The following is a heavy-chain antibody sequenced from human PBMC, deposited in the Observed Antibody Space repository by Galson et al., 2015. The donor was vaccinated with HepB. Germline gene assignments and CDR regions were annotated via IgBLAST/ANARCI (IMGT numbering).Heavy chain of an antibody. CDR3: ARKDRGAFDI. V-gene: IGHV6-1*01. CDR1: GDSVSSNSVT. Sequence: CAISGDSVSSNSVTWNWIRQSPSRGLEWLGRTYYRSKWYNDYAVSVKSRITINPDTSKNQFSLQLNSVTPEDTTVYYCARKDRGAFDIWGQGSMVTVSS. J-gene: IGHJ3*02. D-gene: IGHD2-15*01. CDR2: TYYRSKWYN.